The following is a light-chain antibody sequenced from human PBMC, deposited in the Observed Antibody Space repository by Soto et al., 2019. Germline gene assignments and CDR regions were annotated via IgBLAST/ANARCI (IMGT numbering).Light chain of an antibody. V-gene: IGLV1-40*01. CDR3: QSYDSSLSVSYV. J-gene: IGLJ1*01. Sequence: SVLTQPPSVSGAPGQRVTISCTGSSSNIGAGYDVHWYQQLPGTAPKLLIYGNSNRPSGVPDRFSGSKSGTSASLAIAGLQAEDEADYYCQSYDSSLSVSYVFGTGTKVTVL. CDR1: SSNIGAGYD. CDR2: GNS.